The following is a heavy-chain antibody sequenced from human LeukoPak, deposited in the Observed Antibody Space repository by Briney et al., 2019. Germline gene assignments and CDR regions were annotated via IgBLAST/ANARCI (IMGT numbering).Heavy chain of an antibody. D-gene: IGHD3-10*01. CDR2: IYTSGST. J-gene: IGHJ6*03. Sequence: SETLSLTCTVSGGSISSYYWSWIRQPPGKGLEWIGYIYTSGSTNYNPSLKSRVTISVDTSKNQFSLKLSSVTAADTAVYYCARRGYYGSGSSTHYYMDVWGKGTTVTVSS. CDR1: GGSISSYY. V-gene: IGHV4-4*09. CDR3: ARRGYYGSGSSTHYYMDV.